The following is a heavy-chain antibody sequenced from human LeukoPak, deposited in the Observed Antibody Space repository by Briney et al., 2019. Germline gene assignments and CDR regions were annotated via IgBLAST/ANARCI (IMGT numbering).Heavy chain of an antibody. Sequence: PGGSLRLSCAASGFTFSSYWMSWVRQAPGKGLEWVANIKQDGSEKYYVDSVKGRFTISRDNAKNTLYLQMNSLRAEDTAVYYCARDRYCGGDCYILHYYYYMDVWGKGTTVTVSS. CDR3: ARDRYCGGDCYILHYYYYMDV. V-gene: IGHV3-7*01. CDR1: GFTFSSYW. D-gene: IGHD2-21*02. J-gene: IGHJ6*03. CDR2: IKQDGSEK.